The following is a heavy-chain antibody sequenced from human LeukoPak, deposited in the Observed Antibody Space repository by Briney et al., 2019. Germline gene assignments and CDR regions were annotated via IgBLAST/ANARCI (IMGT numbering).Heavy chain of an antibody. CDR2: ISSSSSYI. Sequence: GGSLRLSCAASGFTFSSYSMNWVRQAPGKGLEWVSSISSSSSYIYYADSVKGRFTISRDNAKNSLYLQMNSLRAEDTAVYYCASKTPANIAAGGYWYFDLWGRGTLVTVSS. CDR1: GFTFSSYS. CDR3: ASKTPANIAAGGYWYFDL. D-gene: IGHD6-13*01. J-gene: IGHJ2*01. V-gene: IGHV3-21*01.